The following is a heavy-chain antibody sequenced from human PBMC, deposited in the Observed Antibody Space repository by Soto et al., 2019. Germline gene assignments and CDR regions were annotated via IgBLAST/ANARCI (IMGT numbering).Heavy chain of an antibody. CDR3: APLYRRGWRYDSFHV. J-gene: IGHJ3*01. Sequence: SETQSLNFTAHGDPITDTHSYWGESREPPGKGLEWIGSIYHRGDTYYNSSFKSRATISEDTSKSQFSLKLTSVTAADTAVYYCAPLYRRGWRYDSFHVWGQGTMVTVS. CDR2: IYHRGDT. D-gene: IGHD6-19*01. CDR1: GDPITDTHSY. V-gene: IGHV4-39*01.